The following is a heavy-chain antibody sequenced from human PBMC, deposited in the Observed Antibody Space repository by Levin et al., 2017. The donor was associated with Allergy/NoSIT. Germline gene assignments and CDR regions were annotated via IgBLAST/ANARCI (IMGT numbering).Heavy chain of an antibody. V-gene: IGHV5-51*01. J-gene: IGHJ4*02. CDR3: ARRDRGYCSGGNCQSYGFFDK. D-gene: IGHD2-15*01. Sequence: KVSCKGSGYTFNSYWIAWVRQRPGKGLEWMGIIYPADSDTRYSPSFQGQVTISVDKSINPAFVQWRRLKASDSAMYYCARRDRGYCSGGNCQSYGFFDKWGQGTLVTVSS. CDR2: IYPADSDT. CDR1: GYTFNSYW.